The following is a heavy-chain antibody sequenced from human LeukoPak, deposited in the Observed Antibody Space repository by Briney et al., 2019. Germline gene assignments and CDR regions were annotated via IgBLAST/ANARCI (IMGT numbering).Heavy chain of an antibody. Sequence: PGGSLRLSCTASGFNFRTSRMIWVRQAPGKGLGWVSSISGSSNYIHYVDSVKGRFTISRDNAKNSLFLQMNGLRVEDTAVYYCARDYNGSYSYFNLWGRGTLVTVSS. CDR3: ARDYNGSYSYFNL. CDR2: ISGSSNYI. V-gene: IGHV3-21*01. J-gene: IGHJ2*01. CDR1: GFNFRTSR. D-gene: IGHD1-26*01.